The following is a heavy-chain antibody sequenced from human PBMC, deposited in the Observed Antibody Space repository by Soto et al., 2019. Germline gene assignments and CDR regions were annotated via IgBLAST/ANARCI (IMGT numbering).Heavy chain of an antibody. J-gene: IGHJ4*02. V-gene: IGHV3-30-3*01. CDR1: GFTFSSYA. D-gene: IGHD6-19*01. Sequence: QVQLVESGGGVVQPGRSLRLSCAASGFTFSSYAMQWVRQAPGKGLEWGAVISYDGSNKYYADSVKGRFTISRDNSKNKLYLQMNSLRSEDTAVYYCARDRSSGGASLDYWGQGTLVTVSS. CDR2: ISYDGSNK. CDR3: ARDRSSGGASLDY.